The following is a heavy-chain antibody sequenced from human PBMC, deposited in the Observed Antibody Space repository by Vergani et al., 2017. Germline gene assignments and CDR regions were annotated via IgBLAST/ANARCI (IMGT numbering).Heavy chain of an antibody. V-gene: IGHV1-18*01. CDR2: ISAYNGNT. CDR3: ARDPRISSSWYDRRQSSPPGPHY. Sequence: QVQLVQSGAEVKKPGASVKVSRKASGYTFTSYGISWVRQAPGQGLEWMGWISAYNGNTNYAQKLQGRVTITTDTSTSTAYMELRSLRSDDTAVYYCARDPRISSSWYDRRQSSPPGPHYWGQGTLVTVSS. CDR1: GYTFTSYG. D-gene: IGHD6-13*01. J-gene: IGHJ4*02.